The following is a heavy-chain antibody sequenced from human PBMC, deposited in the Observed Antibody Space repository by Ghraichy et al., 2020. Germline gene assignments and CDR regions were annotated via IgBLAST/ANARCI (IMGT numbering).Heavy chain of an antibody. CDR2: ISSSSSTI. CDR1: GFTFSSYS. Sequence: GGSLRLSCAASGFTFSSYSMNWVRQAPGKGLEWVSYISSSSSTIYYADSVKGRFTISRDNAKNSLYLQMNSLRDKDTAVYYCARMSARGMDVWGQGTTVTVSS. CDR3: ARMSARGMDV. J-gene: IGHJ6*02. V-gene: IGHV3-48*02. D-gene: IGHD6-13*01.